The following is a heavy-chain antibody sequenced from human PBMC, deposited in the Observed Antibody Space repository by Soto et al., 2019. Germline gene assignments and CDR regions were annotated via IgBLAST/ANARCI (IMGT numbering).Heavy chain of an antibody. Sequence: GESLKISCKGSGYNFAGYWIAWVRQMPGKGLELMGIIYPSDSDTRYRPSFQGQVTISADKSISSAYLQWSSLRASDTAMYYCARGGVSTRTFDYWGQGTPVTVTS. V-gene: IGHV5-51*01. CDR3: ARGGVSTRTFDY. J-gene: IGHJ4*02. CDR1: GYNFAGYW. D-gene: IGHD3-3*01. CDR2: IYPSDSDT.